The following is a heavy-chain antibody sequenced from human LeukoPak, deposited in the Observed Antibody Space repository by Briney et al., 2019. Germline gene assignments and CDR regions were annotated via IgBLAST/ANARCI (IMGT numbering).Heavy chain of an antibody. D-gene: IGHD3-10*01. CDR1: GYSFTSYD. Sequence: ASENVSCKASGYSFTSYDINWVGQATGQGLEWMGWVNPNSRNTGYAQKFQGRVTMTRNTSISTAYMELSSLRSEDTAVYYCARDPYYGSGSYWSWFDPWGQGTLVTVSS. CDR3: ARDPYYGSGSYWSWFDP. J-gene: IGHJ5*02. V-gene: IGHV1-8*01. CDR2: VNPNSRNT.